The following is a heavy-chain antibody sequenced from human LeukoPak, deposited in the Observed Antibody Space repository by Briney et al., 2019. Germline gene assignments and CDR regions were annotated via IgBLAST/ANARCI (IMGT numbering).Heavy chain of an antibody. Sequence: PGGSLRLSCAASGFTFTSYELYWVRQAPGKGLGWISYISTSSATIKYANSVRGRFTISRDDARESLYLQMNSLRAEDTAIYYCGASRQYVGAFDIWGQGTLVTVSS. CDR3: GASRQYVGAFDI. V-gene: IGHV3-48*03. CDR2: ISTSSATI. D-gene: IGHD3-16*01. J-gene: IGHJ3*02. CDR1: GFTFTSYE.